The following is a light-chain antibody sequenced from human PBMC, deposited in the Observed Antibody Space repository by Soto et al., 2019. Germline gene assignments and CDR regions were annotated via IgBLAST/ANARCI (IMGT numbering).Light chain of an antibody. Sequence: EIVLTQSPGTLFLSPGDRATLSCRASQSVSYGYLAWYQLKPGQAPRLLIFGASIRATGIPDRFSGSGSGTDFTLSISRLETEDFAVYYCQQYATSQLTFGGGTKVEIK. V-gene: IGKV3-20*01. CDR1: QSVSYGY. CDR3: QQYATSQLT. J-gene: IGKJ4*01. CDR2: GAS.